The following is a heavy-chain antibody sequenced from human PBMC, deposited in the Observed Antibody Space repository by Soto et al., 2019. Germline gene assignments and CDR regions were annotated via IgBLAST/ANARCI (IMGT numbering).Heavy chain of an antibody. CDR1: GGSISSYY. D-gene: IGHD6-25*01. CDR3: ARAEQRNGGDFQH. V-gene: IGHV4-59*01. J-gene: IGHJ1*01. CDR2: IYYSGST. Sequence: SETLSLTCTVSGGSISSYYWSWIRQPPGKGLEWIGYIYYSGSTNYNPSLKSRVTISVDTSKNQFSLKLSSVTAADTAVYYCARAEQRNGGDFQHWGQGTLVTVSS.